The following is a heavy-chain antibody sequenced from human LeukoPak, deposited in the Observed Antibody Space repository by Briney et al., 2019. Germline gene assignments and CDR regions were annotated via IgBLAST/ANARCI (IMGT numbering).Heavy chain of an antibody. J-gene: IGHJ4*02. V-gene: IGHV3-23*01. CDR1: GFTFSSYA. D-gene: IGHD3-10*01. Sequence: GGSLTLSCAASGFTFSSYAMSWVRQAPGKGLEWVSAINGSGSSTYYAASVKGLFTISRDNSKNTLYLQMNSLRAEDTAVYYCAKDEGVASGSYFDYWGQGTLVTVSS. CDR2: INGSGSST. CDR3: AKDEGVASGSYFDY.